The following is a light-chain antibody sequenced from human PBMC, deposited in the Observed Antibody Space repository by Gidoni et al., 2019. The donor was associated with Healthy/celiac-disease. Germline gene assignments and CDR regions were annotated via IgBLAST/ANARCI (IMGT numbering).Light chain of an antibody. CDR2: DPS. CDR3: QQRGLT. Sequence: EIVFTQSPATLSLSPGERATLSCRASQSVSSYLAWYQQKPGQAPRPLIYDPSNRATGIPARFSGSGSGTDFTLTISSLEPEDFAVYYCQQRGLTFGGGTKVEIK. J-gene: IGKJ4*01. V-gene: IGKV3-11*01. CDR1: QSVSSY.